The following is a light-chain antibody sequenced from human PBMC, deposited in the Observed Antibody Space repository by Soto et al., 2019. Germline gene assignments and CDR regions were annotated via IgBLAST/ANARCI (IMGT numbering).Light chain of an antibody. CDR2: AAF. Sequence: VLTQSPGTLSLSPGERASLSCRASQNVTSTYLAWYQQRPGQPPRLLIYAAFSRATGVPDRFSGSGSGTDFTLTISRLEPEDFAVYYCQQYGSSGTFGQGTKV. CDR1: QNVTSTY. V-gene: IGKV3-20*01. J-gene: IGKJ1*01. CDR3: QQYGSSGT.